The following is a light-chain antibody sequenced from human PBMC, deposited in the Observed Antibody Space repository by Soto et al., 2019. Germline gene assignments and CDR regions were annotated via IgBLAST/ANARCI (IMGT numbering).Light chain of an antibody. CDR1: RSNIGSNT. CDR2: SNN. CDR3: AAWDDSLNGFYV. J-gene: IGLJ1*01. Sequence: QSVLTQPPSASGTPGQRVTISCSGSRSNIGSNTVNWYQQLPGSAPKLLIYSNNQRSSGVPDRFSGSKSGTSASLAISGLRSEDEADYYCAAWDDSLNGFYVFGTGTKLTVL. V-gene: IGLV1-44*01.